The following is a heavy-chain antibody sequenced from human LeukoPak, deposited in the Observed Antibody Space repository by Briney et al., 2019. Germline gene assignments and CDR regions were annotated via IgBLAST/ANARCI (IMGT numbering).Heavy chain of an antibody. J-gene: IGHJ1*01. D-gene: IGHD3-16*02. CDR3: ARRADSRWGELSP. V-gene: IGHV3-33*01. CDR1: GFAFSTYA. Sequence: PGRSLRLSCAASGFAFSTYAIHWVRQAPGKGLEWVAVIWFDGSEQYYADSVKGRFIISRDNSKSTSNLELNSLRAEDTAVYYCARRADSRWGELSPWGQKALVTVSS. CDR2: IWFDGSEQ.